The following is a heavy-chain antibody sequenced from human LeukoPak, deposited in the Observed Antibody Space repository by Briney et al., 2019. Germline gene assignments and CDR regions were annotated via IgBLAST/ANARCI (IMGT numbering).Heavy chain of an antibody. D-gene: IGHD6-13*01. V-gene: IGHV1-69*05. J-gene: IGHJ4*02. Sequence: ASVKVSCKASRGTFSSYAISWVRQAPGQGLEWMGRIIPIFGTANYAQKFQGRVTITTDESTSTAYMELSSLRSEDTAVYYCARDQAAAGFDYWGQGTLVTVSS. CDR3: ARDQAAAGFDY. CDR2: IIPIFGTA. CDR1: RGTFSSYA.